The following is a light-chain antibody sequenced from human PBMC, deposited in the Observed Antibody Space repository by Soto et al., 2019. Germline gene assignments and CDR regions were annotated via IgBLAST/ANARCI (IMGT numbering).Light chain of an antibody. CDR3: SSYTSSSTPYV. V-gene: IGLV2-14*01. Sequence: QSALTQPASVSGSPGQSITISCTGTSSDVGDYNYVSWYQQHPGKAPKLMIYEVTNRPSGVSNRFSGYKSGNTASLTISGLQADDEADYYCSSYTSSSTPYVFGTGTKLTVL. CDR1: SSDVGDYNY. CDR2: EVT. J-gene: IGLJ1*01.